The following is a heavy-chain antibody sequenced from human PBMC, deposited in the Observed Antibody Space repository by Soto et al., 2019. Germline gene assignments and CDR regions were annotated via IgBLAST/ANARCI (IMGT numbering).Heavy chain of an antibody. CDR3: ARDYRAD. Sequence: GGSLRLSCAASGFTFSSFWMSWVRQAPGKGLEWVASINQDGSKKQYVDSVEGRFTISRDNAENSLYLQMNSLRAEDTAVYYSARDYRADWGQGTLVTVSS. CDR1: GFTFSSFW. J-gene: IGHJ4*02. V-gene: IGHV3-7*01. D-gene: IGHD1-26*01. CDR2: INQDGSKK.